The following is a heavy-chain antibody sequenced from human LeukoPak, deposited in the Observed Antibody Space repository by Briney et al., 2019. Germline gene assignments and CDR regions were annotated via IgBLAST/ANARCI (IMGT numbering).Heavy chain of an antibody. CDR2: MNPNSGNT. J-gene: IGHJ6*02. Sequence: ASVKVSCKASGYTSTSYDINWVRQATGQGLEWMGWMNPNSGNTGYAQKFQGRVTMTRNTSISTAYMELSSLRSEDTAVYYCARGRSYGYGVYGMDVWGQGTTVTVSS. CDR3: ARGRSYGYGVYGMDV. V-gene: IGHV1-8*01. D-gene: IGHD5-18*01. CDR1: GYTSTSYD.